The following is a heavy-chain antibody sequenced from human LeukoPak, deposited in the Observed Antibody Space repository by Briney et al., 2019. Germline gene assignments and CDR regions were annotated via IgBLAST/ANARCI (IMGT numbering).Heavy chain of an antibody. CDR1: GFTFSSYA. V-gene: IGHV3-23*01. Sequence: RGSLRLSCAASGFTFSSYAMSWVRQAPGKGLEWVSAISGSGGSTYYADSVKGRFTISRDNSKNTLYLQMNSLRAEDTAVYYCAKDLENEDTAMVEDYWGQGTLVTVSS. J-gene: IGHJ4*02. CDR2: ISGSGGST. CDR3: AKDLENEDTAMVEDY. D-gene: IGHD5-18*01.